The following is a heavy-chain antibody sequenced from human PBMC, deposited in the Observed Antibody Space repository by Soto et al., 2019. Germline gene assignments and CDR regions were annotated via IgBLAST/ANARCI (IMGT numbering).Heavy chain of an antibody. Sequence: SETLSLTCAFNVGSFSGYYWTWIRQPPGKGLEWIGEIDHSGGTNYSPSLKSRVTISVQKSKKQFSLRLTSVTAADTAVYYCARGRGYSYGFGEIRYYYDAMDVWGPGTTVTVS. CDR3: ARGRGYSYGFGEIRYYYDAMDV. CDR2: IDHSGGT. J-gene: IGHJ6*02. V-gene: IGHV4-34*01. CDR1: VGSFSGYY. D-gene: IGHD5-18*01.